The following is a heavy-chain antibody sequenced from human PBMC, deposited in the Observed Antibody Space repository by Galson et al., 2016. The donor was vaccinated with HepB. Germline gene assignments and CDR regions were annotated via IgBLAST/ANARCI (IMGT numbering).Heavy chain of an antibody. CDR1: GFTFSNYW. Sequence: SLRLSCAASGFTFSNYWMSWVRQAPGKGLEWVANIKQDGSEKYYVDSVKGRFSISRDNAKNSLYLQMNSLRAEDTGVYYCTVAATYDFWSGYYMLDPWGQGTLITVSS. CDR2: IKQDGSEK. D-gene: IGHD3-3*01. V-gene: IGHV3-7*03. J-gene: IGHJ5*02. CDR3: TVAATYDFWSGYYMLDP.